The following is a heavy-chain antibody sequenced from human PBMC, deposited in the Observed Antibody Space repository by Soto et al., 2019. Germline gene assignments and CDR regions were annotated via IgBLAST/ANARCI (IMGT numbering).Heavy chain of an antibody. CDR2: ISGSGSTI. D-gene: IGHD2-8*01. Sequence: GSLRLSCEATGFTFSSHEMYWIRQTPGKRLEWIAKISGSGSTINYADSVKGRFTISRDNVQRTLHLQMDSLRVEDTGVYYCARGGVYWGRGTLVTVSS. V-gene: IGHV3-48*03. J-gene: IGHJ1*01. CDR1: GFTFSSHE. CDR3: ARGGVY.